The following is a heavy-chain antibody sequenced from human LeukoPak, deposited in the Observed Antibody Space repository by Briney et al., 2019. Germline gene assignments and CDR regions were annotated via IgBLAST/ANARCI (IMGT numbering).Heavy chain of an antibody. CDR1: GFTFDDYA. J-gene: IGHJ4*02. V-gene: IGHV3-43*02. CDR3: ARDRPNTGFDFDY. CDR2: ISGDGGST. Sequence: GGSLRLSCAASGFTFDDYAMHWVRQAPGKGLEWVSLISGDGGSTYYADSVKGRFTISRDNAKNSLYLQMDSLRDEDTAVYSCARDRPNTGFDFDYWGRGTLVTVSS. D-gene: IGHD3-10*01.